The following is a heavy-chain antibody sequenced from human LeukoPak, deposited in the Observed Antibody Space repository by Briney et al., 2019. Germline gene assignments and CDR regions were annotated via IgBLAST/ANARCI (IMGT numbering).Heavy chain of an antibody. J-gene: IGHJ3*02. D-gene: IGHD1-26*01. V-gene: IGHV1-46*01. CDR1: GYTFTSYY. CDR2: INPSGGST. Sequence: ASVKVSCKASGYTFTSYYTHWVRQAPGQGLEWMGIINPSGGSTSYAQKFQGRVTMTRDTSTSTVYMELSSLRSEDTAVYYCARERRSGSYFDAFDIWGQGTMVTVSS. CDR3: ARERRSGSYFDAFDI.